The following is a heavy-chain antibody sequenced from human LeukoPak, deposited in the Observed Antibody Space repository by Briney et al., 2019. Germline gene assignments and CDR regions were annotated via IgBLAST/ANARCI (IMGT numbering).Heavy chain of an antibody. D-gene: IGHD1-26*01. J-gene: IGHJ4*02. CDR2: IYYSGST. Sequence: SETLSLTCTVSGGSISSSSYYWGWIRQPPGKGLEWIGSIYYSGSTYYNPSLKSRVSMSVDTSKNQFSLKLSSVTAADTAVYYCARGPEDEGAPTDYWGQGTLVTVSS. CDR3: ARGPEDEGAPTDY. CDR1: GGSISSSSYY. V-gene: IGHV4-39*07.